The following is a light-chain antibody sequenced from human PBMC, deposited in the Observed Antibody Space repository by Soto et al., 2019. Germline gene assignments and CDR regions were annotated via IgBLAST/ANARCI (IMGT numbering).Light chain of an antibody. Sequence: QSALTQPASVSGSPGQSITISCTGTSSDVGSYNLVSWYQQHPGKAPKLMIYEGSKRPSGVANRSSGSKSGNTASLPISGLQAEDEADYYCCSYAGSSTHVVFGGGTKVTVL. CDR1: SSDVGSYNL. CDR3: CSYAGSSTHVV. J-gene: IGLJ2*01. CDR2: EGS. V-gene: IGLV2-23*01.